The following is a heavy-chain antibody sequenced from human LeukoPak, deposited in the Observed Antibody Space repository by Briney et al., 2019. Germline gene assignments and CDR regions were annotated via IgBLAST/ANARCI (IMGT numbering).Heavy chain of an antibody. Sequence: SETLSLTCTVSGGSISNCNYYCAWIRQPPGKGLEWIGSIYYSGSTYYNPSLKSRVAISVDTSKNQFSLTLSSVTAADTAVYYCARHSGNYYPDYWGQGTLVTVSS. D-gene: IGHD1-26*01. CDR3: ARHSGNYYPDY. V-gene: IGHV4-39*01. CDR1: GGSISNCNYY. CDR2: IYYSGST. J-gene: IGHJ4*02.